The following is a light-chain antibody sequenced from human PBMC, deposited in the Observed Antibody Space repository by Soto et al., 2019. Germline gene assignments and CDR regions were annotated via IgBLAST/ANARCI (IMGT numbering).Light chain of an antibody. J-gene: IGKJ5*01. V-gene: IGKV3D-20*02. CDR3: QQRSNWPPA. Sequence: EIVLTQSPGTLSLSPVDRATLSCMASQSVSSSYLAWYQQKPGRAPRLLIYGASSRATGIPDRFSGSGSGTDFTLTISGLEPEDFAVYYCQQRSNWPPAFGQGTRLEI. CDR2: GAS. CDR1: QSVSSSY.